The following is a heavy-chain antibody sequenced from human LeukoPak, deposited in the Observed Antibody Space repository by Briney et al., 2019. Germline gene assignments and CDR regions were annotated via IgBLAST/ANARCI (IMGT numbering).Heavy chain of an antibody. V-gene: IGHV3-20*04. D-gene: IGHD3-3*01. Sequence: GGSLRLSCAASGFTLDDYGMSWVRQAPGKGLEWVSGINWNGGSTGYADSVKGRFTISRDNAKNTLYLQMNSLRAEDTAVYYCAKVSFLEWLYSSWGQGTLVTVSS. CDR3: AKVSFLEWLYSS. J-gene: IGHJ5*02. CDR1: GFTLDDYG. CDR2: INWNGGST.